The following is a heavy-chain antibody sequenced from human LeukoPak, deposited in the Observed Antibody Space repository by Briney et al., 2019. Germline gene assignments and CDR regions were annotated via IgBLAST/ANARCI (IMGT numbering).Heavy chain of an antibody. Sequence: QPGGSLRLSCAASGLTFSSYAMSWVRQAPGKGLEWVSTISGSGDRTYYADSVKGRFTISRDNSKNTLYLQMNSLRAEDTAIYYCAKSISYDSSAFDSWGQGTLVTVSS. J-gene: IGHJ5*01. CDR3: AKSISYDSSAFDS. V-gene: IGHV3-23*01. CDR1: GLTFSSYA. D-gene: IGHD3-22*01. CDR2: ISGSGDRT.